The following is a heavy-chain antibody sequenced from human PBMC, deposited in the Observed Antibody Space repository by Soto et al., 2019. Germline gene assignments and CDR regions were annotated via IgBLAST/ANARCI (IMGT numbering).Heavy chain of an antibody. V-gene: IGHV3-7*01. D-gene: IGHD2-21*01. Sequence: GGSLRLSCAASGFTFSSYWVTWVRQAPGKGLEWVASIDQNGGEKQYVDSVKGRFTTSRDNAKNSMYMEMNSLRAEDTAVYYCARVVILCCGGSCYAFGYWGKGTLVTVSS. CDR1: GFTFSSYW. CDR2: IDQNGGEK. J-gene: IGHJ4*02. CDR3: ARVVILCCGGSCYAFGY.